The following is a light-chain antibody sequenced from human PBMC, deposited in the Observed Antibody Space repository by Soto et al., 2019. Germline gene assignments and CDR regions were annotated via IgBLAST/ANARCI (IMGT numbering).Light chain of an antibody. CDR3: QQYGSSGT. CDR1: QSVSNNY. V-gene: IGKV3-20*01. Sequence: EIVWTQSPVTLSLSPVERATLSCRASQSVSNNYLAWYQQKPGQAPRLLIYGASNRATGIPDRFSGSGSGTDFTLTISRLEPEDFAVYYCQQYGSSGTFGQGTKVDIK. CDR2: GAS. J-gene: IGKJ1*01.